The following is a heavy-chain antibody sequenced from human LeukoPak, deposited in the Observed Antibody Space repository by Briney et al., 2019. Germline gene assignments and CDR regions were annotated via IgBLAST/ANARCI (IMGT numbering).Heavy chain of an antibody. D-gene: IGHD4-23*01. CDR2: ISYSGNTV. J-gene: IGHJ3*02. CDR1: GFTFSDYF. V-gene: IGHV3-11*01. Sequence: GGSLRLSCAASGFTFSDYFMTWIRQAPGKGLEWVSYISYSGNTVYYAESVEGRSTISRDNAKRSVYLQVNSLRAEDTAVYYCARGRWELHDAFDIWGQGTMVTVSS. CDR3: ARGRWELHDAFDI.